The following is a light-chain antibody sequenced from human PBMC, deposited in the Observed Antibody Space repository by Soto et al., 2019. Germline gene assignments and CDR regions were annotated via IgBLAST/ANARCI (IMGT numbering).Light chain of an antibody. CDR3: QQYNDWPPEVT. Sequence: EIVLTQAPTTLSVSPGERATLSCRASQTVSSNLARYQQKPGQPPRLLMSGVSTRATGIPARFSGSGSGTEFTLTISSLQSEDFAVYYCQQYNDWPPEVTFGGGTKVEIK. V-gene: IGKV3D-15*01. J-gene: IGKJ4*01. CDR1: QTVSSN. CDR2: GVS.